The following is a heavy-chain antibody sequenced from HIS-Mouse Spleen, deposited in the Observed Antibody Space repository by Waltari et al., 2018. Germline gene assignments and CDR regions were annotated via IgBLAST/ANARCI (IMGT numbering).Heavy chain of an antibody. Sequence: QVQLVESGGGVVQPGRSLRLSCAASGFTFSSYGMHWVRQAPGKGLEWVAVIWYDGSNKYYADSVKGRFTISRDNSKNTLYLQMNSLRAEDTAVYYCAKGYGSGSYYRYYYGMDVWGQGTTVTVSS. V-gene: IGHV3-33*06. CDR1: GFTFSSYG. CDR2: IWYDGSNK. CDR3: AKGYGSGSYYRYYYGMDV. J-gene: IGHJ6*02. D-gene: IGHD3-10*01.